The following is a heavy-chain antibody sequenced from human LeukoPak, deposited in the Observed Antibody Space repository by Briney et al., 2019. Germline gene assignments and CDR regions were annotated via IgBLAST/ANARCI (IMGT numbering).Heavy chain of an antibody. D-gene: IGHD3-22*01. J-gene: IGHJ4*02. V-gene: IGHV3-48*02. Sequence: LTGGSLRLSCAASGFTFSSYRMNWVRQAPGKGLEWVSYISSRSSTIYYADSVKGRFTISRDNAKNSLYLQMNSLRDEDTAVYYCARDFYDSSGYYGYWGQGTLVTVSS. CDR3: ARDFYDSSGYYGY. CDR1: GFTFSSYR. CDR2: ISSRSSTI.